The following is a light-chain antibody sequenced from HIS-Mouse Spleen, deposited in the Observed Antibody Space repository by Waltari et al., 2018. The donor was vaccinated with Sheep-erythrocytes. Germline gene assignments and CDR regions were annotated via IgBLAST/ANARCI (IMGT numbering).Light chain of an antibody. J-gene: IGLJ2*01. Sequence: QSALTQPPSASGSPGQSVTISCTGPSSDVGGYNYVSRYQQHPGKAPKLMIYEVSKRPSGVPDRFSGSKSGNTASLTVSGLQAEDEADYYCSSYAGSNIVVFGGGTKLTVL. CDR1: SSDVGGYNY. CDR2: EVS. CDR3: SSYAGSNIVV. V-gene: IGLV2-8*01.